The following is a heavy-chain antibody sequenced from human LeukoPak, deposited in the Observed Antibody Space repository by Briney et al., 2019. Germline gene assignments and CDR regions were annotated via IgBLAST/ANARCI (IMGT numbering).Heavy chain of an antibody. CDR2: ISSSGRSI. Sequence: GGSLILSCAASGFTFNIYEMNWVRQAPGKGPEWISYISSSGRSIYYADSVKGRFTISRDNAKNSVYLQMNSLRVEDTAIYYCAKEDIAGNGFPFDSWGQGTVVTVSS. D-gene: IGHD5-12*01. CDR1: GFTFNIYE. V-gene: IGHV3-48*03. CDR3: AKEDIAGNGFPFDS. J-gene: IGHJ4*02.